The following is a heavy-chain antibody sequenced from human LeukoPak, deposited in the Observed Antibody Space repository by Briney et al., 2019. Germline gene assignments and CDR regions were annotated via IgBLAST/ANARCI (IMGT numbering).Heavy chain of an antibody. V-gene: IGHV1-69*06. J-gene: IGHJ4*02. CDR2: IIPIFGTA. CDR3: ARDQMGNRYFDWLRLYYFDY. CDR1: GGTFSSYA. Sequence: GASVKVSCKASGGTFSSYAISWVRQAPGQGLEWMGGIIPIFGTANYAQKFQGRVTITADKSTSTAYMELSSLRAEDTAVYYCARDQMGNRYFDWLRLYYFDYWGQGTLVTVSS. D-gene: IGHD3-9*01.